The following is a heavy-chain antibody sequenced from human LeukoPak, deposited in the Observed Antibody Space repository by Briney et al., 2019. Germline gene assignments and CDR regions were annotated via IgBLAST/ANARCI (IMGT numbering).Heavy chain of an antibody. CDR3: ARGSVTMVRGVIIY. D-gene: IGHD3-10*01. V-gene: IGHV4-34*01. CDR2: INHSGST. Sequence: SETLSLTCAVYGGSFRGYYWSWIRQPPGKGLEWIGEINHSGSTNYNPSLKSRVTISVDTSKNQFSLKLSSVTAADTAVYYCARGSVTMVRGVIIYWGQGTLVTVSS. CDR1: GGSFRGYY. J-gene: IGHJ4*02.